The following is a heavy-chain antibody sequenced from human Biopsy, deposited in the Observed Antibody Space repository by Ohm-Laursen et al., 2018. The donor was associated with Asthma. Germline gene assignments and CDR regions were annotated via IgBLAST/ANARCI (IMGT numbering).Heavy chain of an antibody. CDR2: INAGNGNT. CDR3: ARQSSGPDFWSGYYYFDY. J-gene: IGHJ4*02. CDR1: GYTFINYA. D-gene: IGHD3-3*01. Sequence: PSVKASCTVSGYTFINYAIHWVRQAPGQRLEWMGWINAGNGNTKYSQKFQGRVTISRDTSASTAYMDLSSLRSEDTAVYYCARQSSGPDFWSGYYYFDYWGQGTLVTVSS. V-gene: IGHV1-3*01.